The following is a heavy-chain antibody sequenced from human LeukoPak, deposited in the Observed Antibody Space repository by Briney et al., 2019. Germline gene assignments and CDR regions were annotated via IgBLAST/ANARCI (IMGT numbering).Heavy chain of an antibody. Sequence: PGGSLRLSCAASGFTFSSYAMHWVRQAPGKGLEWVAIISKDGAHEFYADSVEGRFTISRDNSKNTLYLQMNSLRAEDTAVYYCARDSRRILPSDWGQGTLVTVSS. J-gene: IGHJ4*02. CDR1: GFTFSSYA. D-gene: IGHD2-15*01. V-gene: IGHV3-30*03. CDR2: ISKDGAHE. CDR3: ARDSRRILPSD.